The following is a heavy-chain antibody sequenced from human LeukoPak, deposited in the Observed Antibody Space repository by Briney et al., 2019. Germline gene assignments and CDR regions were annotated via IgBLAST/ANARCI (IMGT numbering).Heavy chain of an antibody. CDR1: EFTSTIIG. CDR3: ARDACSGGACFDC. Sequence: GGSLRLSCAPPEFTSTIIGSPWVPKAPGKGLGWGVVIWYDGSKTYYPDSVKGRFTMSRDNSKNTLYLQMNSLRADDTAVYYCARDACSGGACFDCWGQGTLVTVSS. CDR2: IWYDGSKT. V-gene: IGHV3-33*01. D-gene: IGHD2-21*02. J-gene: IGHJ4*02.